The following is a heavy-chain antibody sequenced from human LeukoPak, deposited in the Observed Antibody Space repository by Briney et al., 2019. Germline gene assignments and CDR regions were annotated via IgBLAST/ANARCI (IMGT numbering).Heavy chain of an antibody. CDR3: AREYCSSTSCYKGNWFDP. D-gene: IGHD2-2*01. V-gene: IGHV1-2*02. CDR1: GYTFTGYY. J-gene: IGHJ5*02. Sequence: ASVKVSCKASGYTFTGYYMHWVRQAPGQGLEWMGWINPNSGGTNYAQKFQGRVTMTRDTSISTAYMELSRLRSDDTAVYYCAREYCSSTSCYKGNWFDPWGQGTLVTVSS. CDR2: INPNSGGT.